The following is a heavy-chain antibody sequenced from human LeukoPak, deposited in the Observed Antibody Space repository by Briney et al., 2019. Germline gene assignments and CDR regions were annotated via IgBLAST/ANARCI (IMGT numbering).Heavy chain of an antibody. CDR3: ARELGGKGY. J-gene: IGHJ4*02. CDR1: GFTFSSYA. V-gene: IGHV3-30-3*01. D-gene: IGHD4-23*01. Sequence: PGRSLRLSCAASGFTFSSYAMHWVRQAPGKGLEWVAVISYDGSNKYYADSVKGRFTISRDNSKNTLYVQMNSLRAEDTAVYYCARELGGKGYWGQGTLVTVSS. CDR2: ISYDGSNK.